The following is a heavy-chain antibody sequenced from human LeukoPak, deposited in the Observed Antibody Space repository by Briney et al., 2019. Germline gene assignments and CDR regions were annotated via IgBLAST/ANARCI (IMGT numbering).Heavy chain of an antibody. V-gene: IGHV4-59*01. Sequence: SETLSLTRTVSGGSISSYYWSWIRKPPGTGLEWIGYIYYSGSTNYNPSLKSRVTISVDTSKNQFSLKLSSVTAADTAVYYCARDRSGYDYYYYYYGMDVWGQGTTVTVSS. CDR2: IYYSGST. CDR3: ARDRSGYDYYYYYYGMDV. J-gene: IGHJ6*02. D-gene: IGHD5-12*01. CDR1: GGSISSYY.